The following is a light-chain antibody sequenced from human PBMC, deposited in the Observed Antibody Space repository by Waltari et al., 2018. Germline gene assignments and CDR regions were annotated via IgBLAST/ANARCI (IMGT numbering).Light chain of an antibody. Sequence: QSALTQPASVSGSPGQSITISCSGTSSDVGGYNYFSWYQHHPGKAPKLMIYEVTYRPSGVSGRFAGSKSGNTASLTISGLQAEDEADYYCSSYTSSSTRVFGGGTKVTVL. CDR1: SSDVGGYNY. J-gene: IGLJ2*01. CDR2: EVT. V-gene: IGLV2-14*01. CDR3: SSYTSSSTRV.